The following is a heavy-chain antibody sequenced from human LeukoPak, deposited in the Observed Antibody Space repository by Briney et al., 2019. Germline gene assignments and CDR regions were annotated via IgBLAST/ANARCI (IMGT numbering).Heavy chain of an antibody. Sequence: SETLSLTCTVPVGSISSSSYYWGWIRQPPGKGLEWIGRIYYSGSTYYNPSLKSRVTISVDTSTNQFSLKLSSVTAADTAVYYCARHLLYYDILTGRALNWFDPWGQGTLVTVSS. CDR1: VGSISSSSYY. CDR3: ARHLLYYDILTGRALNWFDP. CDR2: IYYSGST. V-gene: IGHV4-39*01. D-gene: IGHD3-9*01. J-gene: IGHJ5*02.